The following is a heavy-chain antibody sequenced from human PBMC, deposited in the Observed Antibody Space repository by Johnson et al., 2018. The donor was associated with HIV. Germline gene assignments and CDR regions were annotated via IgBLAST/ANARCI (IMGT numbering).Heavy chain of an antibody. V-gene: IGHV3-30*04. J-gene: IGHJ3*02. D-gene: IGHD6-6*01. Sequence: QVQLVESGGGVVQPGRSLRLSCAASGFTFSSYAMHWVRQAPGKGLEWVAVISYDGSSKYYADSVKGRFTISRDNSKSTVYLHMTSLRTEDTAVYYCARDWNEYSSSDAAFDIWGQGTMVTVSS. CDR2: ISYDGSSK. CDR3: ARDWNEYSSSDAAFDI. CDR1: GFTFSSYA.